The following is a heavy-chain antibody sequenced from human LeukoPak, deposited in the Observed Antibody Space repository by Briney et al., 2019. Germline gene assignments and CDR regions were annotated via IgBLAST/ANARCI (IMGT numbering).Heavy chain of an antibody. J-gene: IGHJ5*02. CDR1: GGSISTSYYY. V-gene: IGHV4-39*01. Sequence: SETLSLTRTVSGGSISTSYYYWGWVRQPTGKGLEWIGSISYSGSTYYNPTLNSRVTISVDTSKNQFSLKLSSVTDTETAVYFCARHASDWYSSSHAGFDHWGQVTLVTVSS. CDR3: ARHASDWYSSSHAGFDH. CDR2: ISYSGST. D-gene: IGHD6-13*01.